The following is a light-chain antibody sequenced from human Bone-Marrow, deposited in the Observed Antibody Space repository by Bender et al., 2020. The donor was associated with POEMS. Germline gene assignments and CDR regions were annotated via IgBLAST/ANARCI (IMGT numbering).Light chain of an antibody. CDR1: SSDVGGYNY. V-gene: IGLV2-14*03. Sequence: QSALTQPASVSGSPGQSITISCTGTSSDVGGYNYVSWYQQHPGKAPKLMIYDVTKRPSGVSDRFSGSKSGTSASLAITGLQAEDEGDYYCQSYDNSLGGWVFGGGTKLTVL. J-gene: IGLJ3*02. CDR2: DVT. CDR3: QSYDNSLGGWV.